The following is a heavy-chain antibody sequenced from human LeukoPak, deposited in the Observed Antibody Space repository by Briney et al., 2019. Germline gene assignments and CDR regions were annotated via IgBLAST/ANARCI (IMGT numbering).Heavy chain of an antibody. V-gene: IGHV3-74*01. CDR3: VRSIDA. CDR1: GFTFRTYW. D-gene: IGHD3-3*01. CDR2: INEDGSIT. J-gene: IGHJ5*02. Sequence: GGSLRLSCAVSGFTFRTYWMHWVRQVPGEGLVWVSRINEDGSITNYADSVKGRFTISRDNAKNSVSLQLNSLRAEDTAVYFCVRSIDAWGQGTLVTVSS.